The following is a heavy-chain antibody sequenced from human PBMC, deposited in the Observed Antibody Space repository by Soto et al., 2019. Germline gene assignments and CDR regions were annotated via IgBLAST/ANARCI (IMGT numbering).Heavy chain of an antibody. CDR1: GFTISTFA. Sequence: GGSLRLSCAASGFTISTFAMTWVRQAPGKGLECVSGVTGSGGQIHYADSVKGRFTISKDNSKNTLYLQMSNLREEDTALYYCAKDAVYKDGLWLMDSWGQGTLVTVSS. V-gene: IGHV3-23*01. CDR2: VTGSGGQI. CDR3: AKDAVYKDGLWLMDS. J-gene: IGHJ5*02. D-gene: IGHD2-21*01.